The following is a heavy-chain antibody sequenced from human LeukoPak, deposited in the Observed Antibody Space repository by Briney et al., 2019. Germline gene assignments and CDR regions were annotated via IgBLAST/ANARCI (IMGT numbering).Heavy chain of an antibody. CDR3: ARVDYDYVWGSYRYFDY. CDR2: INPNSGGT. CDR1: GYTFTGHY. J-gene: IGHJ4*02. D-gene: IGHD3-16*02. V-gene: IGHV1-2*02. Sequence: GASVKVSCKASGYTFTGHYMHWVRQAPGQGLEGMGWINPNSGGTNYAQKFQGRVTMTRDTSISTAYMELSRLRSDDTAVYYCARVDYDYVWGSYRYFDYWGQGTLVTVSS.